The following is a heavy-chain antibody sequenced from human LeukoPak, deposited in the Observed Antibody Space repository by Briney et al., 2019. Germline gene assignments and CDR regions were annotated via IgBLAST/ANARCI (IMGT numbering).Heavy chain of an antibody. J-gene: IGHJ4*02. CDR2: IYTSGST. V-gene: IGHV4-4*07. CDR1: GGSISSYY. D-gene: IGHD3-9*01. CDR3: ARTYYDILTGYANFDY. Sequence: SETLSLTCTVSGGSISSYYWSWLRQPAGKGLEWIGRIYTSGSTNYNPSLKSRVTMSVDTSKNQFSLKLSSVTAADTAVYYCARTYYDILTGYANFDYWGQGTLVTVSS.